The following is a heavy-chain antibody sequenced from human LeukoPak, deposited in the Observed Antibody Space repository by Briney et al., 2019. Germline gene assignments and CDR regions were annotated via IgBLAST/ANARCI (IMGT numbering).Heavy chain of an antibody. J-gene: IGHJ3*02. CDR3: AREVQIYGSGSYWYDAFDI. D-gene: IGHD3-10*01. V-gene: IGHV3-23*01. Sequence: PGGSLRLSCAASDFSFITYAMSWVRQAPGKGLEWVSTISGGGDATYYADSVKGRFTISRDNSKNTLYLQMNSLRAEDTAVYYCAREVQIYGSGSYWYDAFDIWGQGTMVTVSS. CDR1: DFSFITYA. CDR2: ISGGGDAT.